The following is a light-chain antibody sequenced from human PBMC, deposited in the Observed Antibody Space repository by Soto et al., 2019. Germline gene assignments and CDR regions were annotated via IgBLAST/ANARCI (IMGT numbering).Light chain of an antibody. J-gene: IGKJ1*01. CDR2: DAS. CDR3: QQYGSSGT. V-gene: IGKV3-11*01. Sequence: ENVLTQSPGTLSLSPGERATLSCRASQSVGTYLAWYQQKPGQAPRLLIFDASKRATGIPARFSGSGSGTDFTLTISSLETEDFAVYYCQQYGSSGTFGQGTKVDIK. CDR1: QSVGTY.